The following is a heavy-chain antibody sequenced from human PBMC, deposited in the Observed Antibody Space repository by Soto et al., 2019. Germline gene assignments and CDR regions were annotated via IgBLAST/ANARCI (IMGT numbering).Heavy chain of an antibody. V-gene: IGHV3-9*01. CDR2: ISWNSGTV. Sequence: EVQLVESGGGLVQPGRSLRLSYAASGFTFDDFAMHWVRQVPGKGLEWVSGISWNSGTVAYADSVKGRFTISRDNAKNSLFLHMDSLKPEDTALYYCAKDIHSYSSGPNWGRGTLVTVSS. CDR3: AKDIHSYSSGPN. D-gene: IGHD4-4*01. CDR1: GFTFDDFA. J-gene: IGHJ4*02.